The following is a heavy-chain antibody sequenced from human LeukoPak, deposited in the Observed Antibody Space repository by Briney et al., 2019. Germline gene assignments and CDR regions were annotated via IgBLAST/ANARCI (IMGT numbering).Heavy chain of an antibody. V-gene: IGHV4-39*07. CDR1: GGSISSSSYY. CDR2: IYYSGST. D-gene: IGHD3-10*01. Sequence: SETLSLTCTVSGGSISSSSYYWGWIRQPPGKGLEWIGSIYYSGSTYYNPSLKSRVTISVDTSKNQFSLKLSSVTAADTAVYYCARDYEERSGAVLLWFGELPRPSPNWVAWFDPWGQGTLVTVSS. J-gene: IGHJ5*02. CDR3: ARDYEERSGAVLLWFGELPRPSPNWVAWFDP.